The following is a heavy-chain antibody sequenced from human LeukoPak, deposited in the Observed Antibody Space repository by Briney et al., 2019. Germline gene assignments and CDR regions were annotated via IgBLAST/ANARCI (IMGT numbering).Heavy chain of an antibody. CDR1: GFTFSSYG. CDR2: ISYDGSNK. V-gene: IGHV3-30*18. CDR3: AKRGAHYYDVIDY. D-gene: IGHD3-22*01. J-gene: IGHJ4*02. Sequence: SLRLSCAASGFTFSSYGMHWVRQAPGKGLEWVAVISYDGSNKYYADSVKGRFTISRDNSKNTLYLQMNSLRAEDTAVYYCAKRGAHYYDVIDYWGQGTLVTVSS.